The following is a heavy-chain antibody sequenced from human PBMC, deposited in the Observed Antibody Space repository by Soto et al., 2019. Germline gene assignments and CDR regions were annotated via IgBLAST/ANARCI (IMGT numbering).Heavy chain of an antibody. D-gene: IGHD3-22*01. Sequence: GGSLRLSCAASGFTFSSYGMHWVRQAPGKGLEWVAVIWYDGSNKYYADSVKGRFTISRDNSKNTLYLQMNSLRAEDTAVYYCARRLDYYDSSGYDTFLDYWGQGTLVTVSS. CDR3: ARRLDYYDSSGYDTFLDY. V-gene: IGHV3-33*01. CDR2: IWYDGSNK. J-gene: IGHJ4*02. CDR1: GFTFSSYG.